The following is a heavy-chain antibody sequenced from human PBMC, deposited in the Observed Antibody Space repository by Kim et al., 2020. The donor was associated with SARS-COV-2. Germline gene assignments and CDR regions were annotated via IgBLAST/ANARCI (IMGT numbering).Heavy chain of an antibody. CDR2: ISRSSDHI. Sequence: GGSLRLSCAASGFTFSSYSMKWVRQAPGKGLEWVSSISRSSDHIYYADSLKGRFTISRDNAKNSLYLQMNSLRAEDTAIYYCARVNSPEGFWNGDYYYY. J-gene: IGHJ6*03. V-gene: IGHV3-21*01. CDR1: GFTFSSYS. CDR3: ARVNSPEGFWNGDYYYY. D-gene: IGHD3-3*01.